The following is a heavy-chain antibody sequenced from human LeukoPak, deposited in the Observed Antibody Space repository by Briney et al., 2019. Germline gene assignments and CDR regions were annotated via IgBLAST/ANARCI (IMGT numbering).Heavy chain of an antibody. V-gene: IGHV3-23*01. J-gene: IGHJ6*03. CDR1: GFTFSSYA. CDR2: ISGSGGST. CDR3: AKGNDFWSGYRLVGYYMDV. D-gene: IGHD3-3*01. Sequence: PGGSLRLSCAASGFTFSSYAMSWVRQAPGKGLEWVSAISGSGGSTYYADSVKGRFTISRDNSKNTLYLQMNSLRAEDTAVYYCAKGNDFWSGYRLVGYYMDVWGKGTTVTVSS.